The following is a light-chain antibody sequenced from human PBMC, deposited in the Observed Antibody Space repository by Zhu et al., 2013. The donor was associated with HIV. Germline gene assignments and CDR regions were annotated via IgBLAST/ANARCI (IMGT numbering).Light chain of an antibody. V-gene: IGKV3-11*01. J-gene: IGKJ1*01. Sequence: EIVLTQSPGTLSLSPGERATVSCRATKTINRGYLAWYQQKPGQSPRLLIYGASNRATGIPDRFSGRGSGTDFTLTISSLEPEDFAVYYCQQRTNWPPTWTFGQGTKVEIK. CDR2: GAS. CDR3: QQRTNWPPTWT. CDR1: KTINRGY.